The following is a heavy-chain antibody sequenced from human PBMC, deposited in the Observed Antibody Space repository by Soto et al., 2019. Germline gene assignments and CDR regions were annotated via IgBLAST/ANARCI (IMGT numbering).Heavy chain of an antibody. D-gene: IGHD3-22*01. CDR1: GFTFSSYG. J-gene: IGHJ4*02. V-gene: IGHV3-33*01. CDR2: IWYDGSNK. CDR3: ARDQYYYDSSGYYYDY. Sequence: GGSLRLSCAASGFTFSSYGMHWVRQAPGKGLEWVAVIWYDGSNKYYADSVKGRFTISRDNSKNTLYLQMNSLRAEDTAVYYCARDQYYYDSSGYYYDYWGQGTLVTVSS.